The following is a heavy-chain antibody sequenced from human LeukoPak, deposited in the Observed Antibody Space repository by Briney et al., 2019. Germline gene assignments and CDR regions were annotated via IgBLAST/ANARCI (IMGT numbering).Heavy chain of an antibody. CDR2: ISYDGSNK. J-gene: IGHJ3*02. CDR3: ARVGRRWLPRNAFDI. V-gene: IGHV3-30-3*01. D-gene: IGHD5-24*01. Sequence: GGSLRLSCAVSGFTFSSYAMHWVRQAPGKGLEWVAVISYDGSNKYYADSVKGRFTISRDNSKNTLYLQMNSLRAEDTAVYYCARVGRRWLPRNAFDIWGQGTMVTVSS. CDR1: GFTFSSYA.